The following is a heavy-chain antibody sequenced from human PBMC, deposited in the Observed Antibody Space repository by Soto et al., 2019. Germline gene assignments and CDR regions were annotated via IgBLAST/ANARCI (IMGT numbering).Heavy chain of an antibody. Sequence: GESLKISCAASGFTFSSYAMSWVRQAPGKGLEWVSAISGSGGSTYYADSVKGRFTISRDNSKNTLYLQMNSLRAEDTAVYYCAKELVVVPRGWFDPWGQGTLVTVSS. J-gene: IGHJ5*02. CDR3: AKELVVVPRGWFDP. V-gene: IGHV3-23*01. D-gene: IGHD3-22*01. CDR2: ISGSGGST. CDR1: GFTFSSYA.